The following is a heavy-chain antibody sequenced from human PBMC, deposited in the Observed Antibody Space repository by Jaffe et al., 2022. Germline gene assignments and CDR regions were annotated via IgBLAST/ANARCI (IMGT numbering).Heavy chain of an antibody. V-gene: IGHV4-38-2*01. CDR3: ARLIVVVPAAMREGWFDP. Sequence: QVQLQESGPGLVKPSETLSLTCAVSGYSISSGYYWGWIRQPPGKGLEWIGSIYHSGSTYYNPSLKSRVTISVDTSKNQFSLKLSSVTAADTAVYYCARLIVVVPAAMREGWFDPWGQGTLVTVSS. D-gene: IGHD2-2*01. CDR2: IYHSGST. CDR1: GYSISSGYY. J-gene: IGHJ5*02.